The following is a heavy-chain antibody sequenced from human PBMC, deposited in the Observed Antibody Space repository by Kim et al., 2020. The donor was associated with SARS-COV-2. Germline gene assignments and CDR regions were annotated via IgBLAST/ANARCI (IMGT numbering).Heavy chain of an antibody. V-gene: IGHV5-51*01. D-gene: IGHD3-10*01. J-gene: IGHJ4*02. Sequence: GESLKISCMGSGYSFTTYWIAWVRQMPGKGLEWMGIIYPGDSDTRYSPSFQGQVTISADKSISTAYLQWSSLKASDTAMYYCARLTLSGSYYNVPFDYWGQGTLVTVSS. CDR3: ARLTLSGSYYNVPFDY. CDR1: GYSFTTYW. CDR2: IYPGDSDT.